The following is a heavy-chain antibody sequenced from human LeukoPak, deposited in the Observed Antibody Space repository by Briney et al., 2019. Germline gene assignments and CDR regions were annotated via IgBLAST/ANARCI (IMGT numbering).Heavy chain of an antibody. CDR3: ARDDTVTTRVGFID. J-gene: IGHJ4*02. Sequence: PGGSLRLSRAASGFTFSSYWMSWVRQAPGKGLEWVANIKQDGSEKYYVDSVKGRFTISRDNTKNSLYLQMNSLRAEDTAVYYCARDDTVTTRVGFIDWGQGTLVTVSS. CDR1: GFTFSSYW. V-gene: IGHV3-7*01. D-gene: IGHD4-17*01. CDR2: IKQDGSEK.